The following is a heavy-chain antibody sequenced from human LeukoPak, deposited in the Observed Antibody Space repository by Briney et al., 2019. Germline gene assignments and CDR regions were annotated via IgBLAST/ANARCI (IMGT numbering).Heavy chain of an antibody. Sequence: PGGSLRLSCAASGFVFNGSDMHWVRQASGKGLEWVGRVTTKPNNYATTYGASVKGRFTISRDDSANTAYLQMNSLKTEDTAVYYCTTYRSGHYWGQGTLVTVSS. CDR3: TTYRSGHY. CDR2: VTTKPNNYAT. J-gene: IGHJ4*02. CDR1: GFVFNGSD. D-gene: IGHD6-19*01. V-gene: IGHV3-73*01.